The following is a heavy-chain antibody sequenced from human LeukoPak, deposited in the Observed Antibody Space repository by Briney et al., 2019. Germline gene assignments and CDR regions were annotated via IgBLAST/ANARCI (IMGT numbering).Heavy chain of an antibody. CDR3: AGAVPYYFGSGSTEEFDY. V-gene: IGHV1-18*01. CDR1: GYTFTSYG. Sequence: ASVKVSCKASGYTFTSYGISWLRQAPGQGLEWMGWISGYNGNTNYAQKLQGRVTMTTDTSTSTAYMDLGSLRSDDTAVYYCAGAVPYYFGSGSTEEFDYWGQGTLVTVSS. J-gene: IGHJ4*02. CDR2: ISGYNGNT. D-gene: IGHD3-10*01.